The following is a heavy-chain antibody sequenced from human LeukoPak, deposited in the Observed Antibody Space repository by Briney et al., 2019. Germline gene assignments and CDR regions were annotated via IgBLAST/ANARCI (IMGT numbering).Heavy chain of an antibody. CDR3: ARGPFGSGSFLDY. Sequence: GASVKVSCKASGYIFSSNDINWVRQAAGQGLEWMGWMNPNSGDTGYTEKFQGRVAMTRSTSITTAYMELSSLRSEDPAVYYCARGPFGSGSFLDYWGQGTLVTVSS. V-gene: IGHV1-8*01. D-gene: IGHD3-10*01. CDR1: GYIFSSND. J-gene: IGHJ4*02. CDR2: MNPNSGDT.